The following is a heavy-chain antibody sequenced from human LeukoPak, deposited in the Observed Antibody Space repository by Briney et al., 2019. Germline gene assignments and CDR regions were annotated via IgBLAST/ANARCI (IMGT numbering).Heavy chain of an antibody. V-gene: IGHV5-10-1*01. CDR2: IDPSDYYT. CDR1: GYSFTSYW. J-gene: IGHJ4*02. CDR3: ARRLQRHFDY. Sequence: GESLKISCKGSGYSFTSYWISWVRQMPGKGLEWMGRIDPSDYYTNYSPSFQGHVTISVDKSISTAYLQWSSLKASDTAMYYCARRLQRHFDYWGQGTLVTVSS. D-gene: IGHD2-15*01.